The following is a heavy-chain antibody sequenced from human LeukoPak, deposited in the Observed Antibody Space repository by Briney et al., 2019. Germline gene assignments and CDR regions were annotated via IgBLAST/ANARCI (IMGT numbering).Heavy chain of an antibody. CDR1: GFTFSRHW. V-gene: IGHV3-74*01. D-gene: IGHD3-3*02. Sequence: GGSLRLSCAASGFTFSRHWMHWVRQGPGKGLEWVSRIKSDGSETQYADSVKGRFTISRDNAHNPLYLQMTSLGPEDTAIYYCARVISYFDLWGQGALVTASS. J-gene: IGHJ4*02. CDR2: IKSDGSET. CDR3: ARVISYFDL.